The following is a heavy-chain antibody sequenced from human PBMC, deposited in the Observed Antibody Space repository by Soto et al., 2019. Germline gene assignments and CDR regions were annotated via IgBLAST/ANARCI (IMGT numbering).Heavy chain of an antibody. D-gene: IGHD3-10*01. CDR2: IGLYIHNT. Sequence: QVQLVQSAAEVKKPGASVKVSCKASGYIFTSYGINWVRQAPGQGLEWMGWIGLYIHNTNYAQKYQGRVTITAETTTSTVYMELKSQTSDDTAVYYCARGAFDYGSESDYKTPFDYWGQGTLVTVSS. J-gene: IGHJ4*02. CDR1: GYIFTSYG. CDR3: ARGAFDYGSESDYKTPFDY. V-gene: IGHV1-18*04.